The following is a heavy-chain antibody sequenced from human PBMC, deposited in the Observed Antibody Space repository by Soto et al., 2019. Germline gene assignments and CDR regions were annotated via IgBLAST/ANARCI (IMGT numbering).Heavy chain of an antibody. V-gene: IGHV1-2*04. CDR2: IYPNSGAT. D-gene: IGHD4-4*01. J-gene: IGHJ5*02. CDR3: ARDRRNSWYWLDP. CDR1: GYTFTDYH. Sequence: ASVKVSCKASGYTFTDYHIHWVRHAPGQGLEWMGWIYPNSGATDYAQKFQGWVTMTIDTSISTAYLELSGLKSDDTAVYYCARDRRNSWYWLDPWGQGTPVTVSS.